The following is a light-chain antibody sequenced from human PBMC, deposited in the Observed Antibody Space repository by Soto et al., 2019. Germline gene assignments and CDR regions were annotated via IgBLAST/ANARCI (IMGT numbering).Light chain of an antibody. CDR1: SGHSSYA. CDR2: LNSDGSH. V-gene: IGLV4-69*01. CDR3: QIWGTGIRV. Sequence: QAVVTQSPSASASLGASVKLTCTLSSGHSSYAIAWHQQQPEKGPRYLMKLNSDGSHSKGDGIPDRFSGSSSGAERYLTISSLQSEDEADYYCQIWGTGIRVFGGGTKLTVL. J-gene: IGLJ3*02.